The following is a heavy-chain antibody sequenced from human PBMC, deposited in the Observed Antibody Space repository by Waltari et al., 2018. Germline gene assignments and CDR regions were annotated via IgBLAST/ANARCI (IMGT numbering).Heavy chain of an antibody. Sequence: EVQLVESGGVVVQPGGSLRLSCAASGFTFDDYAMHWVRQAPGKGLEWVSLISWDGGSTYYADSVKGRFTISRDNSKNSLYLQMNSLRAEDTAVYYCARGGDFWSGFDYWGQGTLVTVSS. CDR2: ISWDGGST. J-gene: IGHJ4*02. CDR3: ARGGDFWSGFDY. V-gene: IGHV3-43D*04. D-gene: IGHD3-3*01. CDR1: GFTFDDYA.